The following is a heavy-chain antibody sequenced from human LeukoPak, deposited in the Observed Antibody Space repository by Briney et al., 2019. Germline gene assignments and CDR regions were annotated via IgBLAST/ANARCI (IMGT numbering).Heavy chain of an antibody. CDR2: ISGSGGST. V-gene: IGHV3-23*01. D-gene: IGHD2-21*02. CDR1: GFTVSSNY. Sequence: GGSLRLSCAASGFTVSSNYMSWVRQAPGKGLEWVSAISGSGGSTYYADSVKGRFTISRDNSKNTLYLQMNSLRAEDTAVYYCAKHLFVTGPFDYWGQGTLVTVSS. J-gene: IGHJ4*02. CDR3: AKHLFVTGPFDY.